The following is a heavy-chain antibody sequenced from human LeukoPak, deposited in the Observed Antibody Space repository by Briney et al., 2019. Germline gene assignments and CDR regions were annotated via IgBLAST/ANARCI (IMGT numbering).Heavy chain of an antibody. CDR3: ARGENDYGDYNNWFDP. CDR1: GYTFTSYY. Sequence: ASVKVSCKASGYTFTSYYMHWVRQAPGQGLEWMGWINPNSGGTNYAQKFQGRVTMTRDTSISTAYMELSRLRSDDTAVYYCARGENDYGDYNNWFDPWGQGTLVTVSS. CDR2: INPNSGGT. J-gene: IGHJ5*02. D-gene: IGHD4-17*01. V-gene: IGHV1-2*02.